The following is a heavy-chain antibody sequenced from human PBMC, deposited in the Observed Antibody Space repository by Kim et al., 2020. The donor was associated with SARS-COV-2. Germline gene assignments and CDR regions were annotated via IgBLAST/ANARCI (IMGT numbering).Heavy chain of an antibody. CDR3: TRQDSTTGYSSSWYFFS. CDR1: GFTFSGSA. D-gene: IGHD6-13*01. CDR2: IRSKANSYAT. V-gene: IGHV3-73*01. J-gene: IGHJ5*02. Sequence: GGSLRLSCAASGFTFSGSAMHWVRQTSGKGLEWVGRIRSKANSYATSYAASVKGRFTISRDDSKNTAYLQMNSLKTEDTAVYYCTRQDSTTGYSSSWYFFSWGQGTLVTVSS.